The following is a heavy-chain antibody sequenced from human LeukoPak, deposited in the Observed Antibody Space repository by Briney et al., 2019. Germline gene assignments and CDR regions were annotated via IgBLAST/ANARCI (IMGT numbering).Heavy chain of an antibody. Sequence: PSETLSLTCTVSGGSISNYCWSWIRQPAGKGLEWIGYIYYSGSTNYNPSLKSRVTVSVDTSKNQFSLKLSSVTAADTAVYYCARRVSSYGLLEWFDPWGQGTLVTVSS. CDR3: ARRVSSYGLLEWFDP. D-gene: IGHD1-26*01. J-gene: IGHJ5*02. CDR1: GGSISNYC. V-gene: IGHV4-59*08. CDR2: IYYSGST.